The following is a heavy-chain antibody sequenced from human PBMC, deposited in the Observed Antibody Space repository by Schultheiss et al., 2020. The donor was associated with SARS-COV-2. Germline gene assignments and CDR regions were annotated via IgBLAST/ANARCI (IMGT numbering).Heavy chain of an antibody. CDR2: IYYSGST. J-gene: IGHJ4*02. Sequence: SQTLSLTCTVSGGSISSYYWSWIRQPAGKGLEWIGYIYYSGSTNYNPSLKSRVTMSVDTSKNQFSLKLSSVTAADTAVYYCARRRPYSSGYFDYWGQGTLVTVSS. V-gene: IGHV4-59*12. D-gene: IGHD6-25*01. CDR1: GGSISSYY. CDR3: ARRRPYSSGYFDY.